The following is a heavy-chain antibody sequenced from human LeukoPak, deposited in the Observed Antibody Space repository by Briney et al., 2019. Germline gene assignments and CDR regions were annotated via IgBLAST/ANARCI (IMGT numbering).Heavy chain of an antibody. D-gene: IGHD3-3*01. CDR1: GFTFSSYW. Sequence: GGSLRLSCAASGFTFSSYWISWVRQAPGKGLEWVANIKQDGSEKYYVDSVKGRFTISRDNAKNSLYLQMNSLRAEDTAVYYCARDLHDFWSGYNWFDPWGQGTLVTVSS. CDR3: ARDLHDFWSGYNWFDP. V-gene: IGHV3-7*01. CDR2: IKQDGSEK. J-gene: IGHJ5*02.